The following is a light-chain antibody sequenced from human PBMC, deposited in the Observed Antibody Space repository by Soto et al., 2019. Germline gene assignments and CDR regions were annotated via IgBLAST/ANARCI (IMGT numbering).Light chain of an antibody. V-gene: IGKV1-39*01. CDR1: QTIMTY. CDR3: HQRQSWPRT. J-gene: IGKJ1*01. CDR2: AAS. Sequence: DIQMAQASSSLSESVGAEVTITCRASQTIMTYLNWYQLKPGKPPRLLIYAASSLQSGVPSRFSGSGSGTDFTLTISDVQPEDFALYYCHQRQSWPRTFGQETTVDIK.